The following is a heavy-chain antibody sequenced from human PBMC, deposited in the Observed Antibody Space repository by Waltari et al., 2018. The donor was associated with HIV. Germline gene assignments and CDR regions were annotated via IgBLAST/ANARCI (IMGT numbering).Heavy chain of an antibody. Sequence: QVHLVQSGAEVKKPGSSVKVSCKASGGTFSSYALSWVRQAPGQGLEWMGRIIPILGIANYAQKFQGRVTITADKSTSTAYMELSSLRSEDTAVYYCARSSRFDIWGQGTMVTVSS. V-gene: IGHV1-69*04. D-gene: IGHD6-13*01. CDR2: IIPILGIA. CDR3: ARSSRFDI. CDR1: GGTFSSYA. J-gene: IGHJ3*02.